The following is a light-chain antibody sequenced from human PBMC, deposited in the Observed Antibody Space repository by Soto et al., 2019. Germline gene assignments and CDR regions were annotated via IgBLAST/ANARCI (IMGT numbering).Light chain of an antibody. CDR1: QNIGMS. J-gene: IGKJ1*01. V-gene: IGKV1-39*01. CDR3: QHSYNVPRT. Sequence: DIQMTQSPSSLSASVGDRVTITCRAGQNIGMSLNWFQQKPGKAPKLLIYGASALQPGVPTRFSGSGSGTDFTLTISSLQPEDFATYYCQHSYNVPRTFGQGT. CDR2: GAS.